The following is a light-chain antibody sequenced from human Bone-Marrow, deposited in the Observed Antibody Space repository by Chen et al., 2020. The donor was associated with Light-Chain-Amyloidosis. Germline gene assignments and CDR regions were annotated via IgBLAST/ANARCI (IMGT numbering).Light chain of an antibody. CDR3: SSYTITNTLV. J-gene: IGLJ1*01. V-gene: IGLV2-14*01. CDR1: SSDVGGDNH. Sequence: QSALTQPASVPVSPGQSITIPCPGTSSDVGGDNHVSWYQQHPDKAPKLMIYEVTNRPSWVPDRFSGSKSDNTASLTISGLQTEDEADYFCSSYTITNTLVFGSGTRVTVL. CDR2: EVT.